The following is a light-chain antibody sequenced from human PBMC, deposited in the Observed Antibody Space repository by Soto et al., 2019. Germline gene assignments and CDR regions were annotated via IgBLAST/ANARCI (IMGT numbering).Light chain of an antibody. CDR3: SSFTISSTVV. Sequence: QSALTQPASVSGSPGQSITISCTGTSSDVGGLNYVSWYQHHPGNAPKLIIYEVTYRPSGVSDRFSGSKSDNTASLTISGLQTEDEADYFCSSFTISSTVVFGGGTKVTVL. V-gene: IGLV2-14*01. J-gene: IGLJ3*02. CDR2: EVT. CDR1: SSDVGGLNY.